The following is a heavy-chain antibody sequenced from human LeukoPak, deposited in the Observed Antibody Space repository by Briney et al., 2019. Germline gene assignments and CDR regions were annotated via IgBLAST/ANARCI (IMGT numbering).Heavy chain of an antibody. V-gene: IGHV3-30*02. CDR1: GFTFSSYG. CDR2: IRYAGSNK. J-gene: IGHJ5*02. CDR3: AKDTTPPKAGFDP. Sequence: PGGSLRLSCAASGFTFSSYGMHWVRQAPGKGLEWVAFIRYAGSNKYYADSVKGRFTISRYNSKNTLYLQMNSLRAEDTAVYYCAKDTTPPKAGFDPWGQGTLVTVSS. D-gene: IGHD1-14*01.